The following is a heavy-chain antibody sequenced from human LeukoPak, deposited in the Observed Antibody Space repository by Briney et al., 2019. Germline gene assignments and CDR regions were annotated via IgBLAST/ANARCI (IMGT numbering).Heavy chain of an antibody. J-gene: IGHJ4*02. CDR1: GYSFTSYW. D-gene: IGHD2-21*02. Sequence: GESLKISCKGSGYSFTSYWIGWVRQMPGKGLEWMGIIYPGDSDTRYSPSFQGQVTISADKSISTAYLQWSSLKASDTAMYYCASLAYCGGDCYSPRGLDWNYWGQGTLVTVSS. CDR3: ASLAYCGGDCYSPRGLDWNY. CDR2: IYPGDSDT. V-gene: IGHV5-51*01.